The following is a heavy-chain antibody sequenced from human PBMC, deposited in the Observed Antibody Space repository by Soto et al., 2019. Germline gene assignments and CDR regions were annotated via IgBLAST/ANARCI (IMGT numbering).Heavy chain of an antibody. V-gene: IGHV1-69*01. D-gene: IGHD3-22*01. CDR2: IIPIFGTA. Sequence: QVQLVQSGAEVKKPGSSVNVSCKASGDTFSSYAISWVRQAPGQGLEWMGGIIPIFGTANYAQKFQERVTITADQSTNTAYMELSSLRSEDTAVYYCARDGSGYRSRASPMDVWGQGTTVTVSS. CDR1: GDTFSSYA. J-gene: IGHJ6*02. CDR3: ARDGSGYRSRASPMDV.